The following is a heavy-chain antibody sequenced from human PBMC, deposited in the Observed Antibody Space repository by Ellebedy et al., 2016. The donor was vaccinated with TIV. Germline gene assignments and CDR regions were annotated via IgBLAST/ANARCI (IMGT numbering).Heavy chain of an antibody. J-gene: IGHJ4*02. CDR1: GFAFTSHY. CDR2: ISGSSTYI. CDR3: ARDLDDSSGYYYPMIDY. D-gene: IGHD3-22*01. V-gene: IGHV3-21*01. Sequence: GESLKISCETSGFAFTSHYMNWVRQVPGKGLEWVSSISGSSTYIYYADSVKGRFAISRDNAKNSLYLQMNSLRAEDTAVYYCARDLDDSSGYYYPMIDYWGQGTLVTVSS.